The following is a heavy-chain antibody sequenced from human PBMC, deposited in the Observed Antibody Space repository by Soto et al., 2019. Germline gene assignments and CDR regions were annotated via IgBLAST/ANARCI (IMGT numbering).Heavy chain of an antibody. CDR2: ISAYNGNT. Sequence: QVQLVQSGAEVKKPGASVKVSCKASGYTFTSYGISWVRQAPGQGLEWMGWISAYNGNTNYAQKLQGRVTMTTDTSTSTAYMELRSLRSDDTAVYYCARDDVGGYCSSTSCSYFDYWGHGTLVTVSS. D-gene: IGHD2-2*01. CDR1: GYTFTSYG. J-gene: IGHJ4*01. V-gene: IGHV1-18*01. CDR3: ARDDVGGYCSSTSCSYFDY.